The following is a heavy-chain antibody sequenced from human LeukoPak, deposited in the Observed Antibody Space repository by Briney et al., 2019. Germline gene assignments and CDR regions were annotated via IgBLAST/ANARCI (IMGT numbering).Heavy chain of an antibody. J-gene: IGHJ4*02. CDR1: GFTFSSYA. V-gene: IGHV3-23*01. D-gene: IGHD4-23*01. Sequence: GGSLRLSCAASGFTFSSYAMSWVRQAPGKGLEWVSTLSGTGHSTYYADSVKGRFTISRDNSKNTLYLQMSSLRADDTALYYCAKAAQKPVVTMYFDNWGQGTLVTVSS. CDR3: AKAAQKPVVTMYFDN. CDR2: LSGTGHST.